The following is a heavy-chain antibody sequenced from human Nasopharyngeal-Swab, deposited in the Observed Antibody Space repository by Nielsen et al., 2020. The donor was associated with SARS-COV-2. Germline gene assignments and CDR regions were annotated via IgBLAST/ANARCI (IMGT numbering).Heavy chain of an antibody. J-gene: IGHJ4*02. CDR3: ASQLGHPDS. V-gene: IGHV3-74*01. Sequence: GGSLRLSCAASGFTFSSHWMHWVRQAPGKGLVWVSRISEDGSITTYADSVKGRFTISRDNAKNTLFLQMHSLRADDTAIYYCASQLGHPDSWRQGTLVNVPS. D-gene: IGHD2-2*01. CDR2: ISEDGSIT. CDR1: GFTFSSHW.